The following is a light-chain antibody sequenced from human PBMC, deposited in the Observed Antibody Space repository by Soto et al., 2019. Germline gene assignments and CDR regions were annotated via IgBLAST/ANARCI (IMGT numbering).Light chain of an antibody. Sequence: QSALTQPASVSDSPGQSITISCTGASSDVGGSNFVSWYQQHPGKPPKLIIYDVANRPSGFSNRFSGSKSGSTASLIISRLQTEDEADYYCVSYTSTSPSVFGTGTKVTVL. J-gene: IGLJ1*01. CDR3: VSYTSTSPSV. V-gene: IGLV2-14*03. CDR2: DVA. CDR1: SSDVGGSNF.